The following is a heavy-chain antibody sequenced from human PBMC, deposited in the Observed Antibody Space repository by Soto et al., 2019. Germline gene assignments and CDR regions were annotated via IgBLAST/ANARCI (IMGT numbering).Heavy chain of an antibody. D-gene: IGHD3-10*01. Sequence: SETLSLTCTVSGGSISSGDYYWSWIRQPPGKGLEWIGYIYYSGSTYYNPSLKSRVTISVDTSKNQFSLKLSSVTAADTAVYYCARYGPSIRGPPWWGQGTLVTVSS. V-gene: IGHV4-30-4*01. CDR2: IYYSGST. J-gene: IGHJ4*02. CDR3: ARYGPSIRGPPW. CDR1: GGSISSGDYY.